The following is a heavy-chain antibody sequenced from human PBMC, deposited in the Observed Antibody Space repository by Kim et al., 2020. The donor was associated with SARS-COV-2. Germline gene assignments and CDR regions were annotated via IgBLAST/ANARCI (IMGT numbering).Heavy chain of an antibody. CDR3: ARETTGTSDYGMDV. Sequence: AVSVKSRITINPDTSKNQFSLQLNSVTPEDTAVYYCARETTGTSDYGMDVWGQGTTVTVSS. V-gene: IGHV6-1*01. D-gene: IGHD1-1*01. J-gene: IGHJ6*02.